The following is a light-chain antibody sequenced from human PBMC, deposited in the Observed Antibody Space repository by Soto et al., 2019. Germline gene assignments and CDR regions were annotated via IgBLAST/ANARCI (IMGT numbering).Light chain of an antibody. CDR2: GAS. Sequence: EFVLTQSPGTLSLSPGERATLSCRASLSVSSILAWYQQKPGQAPRLLIYGASTRATGIPARFSGSGSGTEFTLTISSLQPDDFATYYCQQYHTYPWTFGQGTKVDIK. J-gene: IGKJ1*01. CDR1: LSVSSI. V-gene: IGKV3-15*01. CDR3: QQYHTYPWT.